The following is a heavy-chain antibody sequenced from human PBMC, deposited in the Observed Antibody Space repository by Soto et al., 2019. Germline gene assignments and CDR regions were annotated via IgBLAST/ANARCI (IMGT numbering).Heavy chain of an antibody. Sequence: QVQLQESGPGLVKPSQTLSLTCTVSGGSITSSGYYWSWIRQHPGEGLEWIGFTSNSGSTSYNPSLKSRVTISVDPSSNQFSLNLKSATAADTAVYYCARGGGSTKVDSWGQGTLVTVSP. CDR2: TSNSGST. CDR3: ARGGGSTKVDS. CDR1: GGSITSSGYY. D-gene: IGHD2-2*01. V-gene: IGHV4-31*03. J-gene: IGHJ4*02.